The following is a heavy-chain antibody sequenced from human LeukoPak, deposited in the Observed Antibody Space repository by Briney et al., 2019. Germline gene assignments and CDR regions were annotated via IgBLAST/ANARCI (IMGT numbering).Heavy chain of an antibody. CDR3: ASTHGGRGYTYGYGDFDY. J-gene: IGHJ4*02. CDR2: ISGSGITI. Sequence: GGSLRLSCAASGFTLSSYAMSWVRQAPGKGLEWVSYISGSGITIYYADSVKGRFTISRDNAENSLFLQVNSLRAEDTAVYYCASTHGGRGYTYGYGDFDYWGQGTLVTVSS. CDR1: GFTLSSYA. D-gene: IGHD5-18*01. V-gene: IGHV3-48*03.